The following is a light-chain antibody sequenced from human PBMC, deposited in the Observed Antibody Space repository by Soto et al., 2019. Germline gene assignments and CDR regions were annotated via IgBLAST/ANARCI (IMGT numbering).Light chain of an antibody. CDR2: SAS. CDR1: QGSRSY. Sequence: DIQLTQSPSFLSASVGDSVTLTCRASQGSRSYVDWYQQKPGKAPKLLMYSASPLQRGGPSMFSGSGSGTEFTLSSSSLQPDDFATYSCQQSYRTTHTFGQGTNVEIK. J-gene: IGKJ4*01. CDR3: QQSYRTTHT. V-gene: IGKV1-9*01.